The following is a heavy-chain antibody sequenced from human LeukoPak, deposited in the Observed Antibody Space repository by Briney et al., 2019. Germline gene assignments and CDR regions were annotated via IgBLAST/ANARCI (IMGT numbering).Heavy chain of an antibody. V-gene: IGHV4-59*01. CDR3: ARVGGTNYYYYGMDV. D-gene: IGHD3-10*01. Sequence: SETLSLTCTVSGGSISGYYWSWIRQPPGKGLEWIGYIYDSGSTNHNPSLKSRVTISVDTSKNQFSLKLSSVTAADMAVYYCARVGGTNYYYYGMDVWGQGTTVTVSS. CDR1: GGSISGYY. J-gene: IGHJ6*02. CDR2: IYDSGST.